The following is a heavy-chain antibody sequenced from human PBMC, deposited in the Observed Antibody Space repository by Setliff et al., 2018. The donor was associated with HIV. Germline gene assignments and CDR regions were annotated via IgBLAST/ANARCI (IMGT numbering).Heavy chain of an antibody. CDR3: VRHVWSDDFLVPGWFDS. D-gene: IGHD3-3*01. CDR2: IYTSGST. CDR1: GGSISSGSHY. J-gene: IGHJ5*01. Sequence: SETLSLTCTVSGGSISSGSHYWSWIRQPAGKGLEWIGRIYTSGSTNYNPSLKSRVTVSVDTSRIQFSLKLTSVTAADTAVYKCVRHVWSDDFLVPGWFDSWSQGTLVTVSS. V-gene: IGHV4-61*02.